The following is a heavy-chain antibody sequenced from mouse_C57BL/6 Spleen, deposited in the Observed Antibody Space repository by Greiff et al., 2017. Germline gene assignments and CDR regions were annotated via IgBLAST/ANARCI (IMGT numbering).Heavy chain of an antibody. V-gene: IGHV1-53*01. Sequence: QVHVKQPGTELVKPGASVKLSCKASGYTFTSYWMHWVKQRPGQGLEWIGNINPSNGGTNYNEKFKSKATLTVDKSSSTAYMQLSSLTSEDSAVYYSARSRTDAWFAYWGQGTLVTVSA. D-gene: IGHD4-1*01. CDR1: GYTFTSYW. CDR3: ARSRTDAWFAY. CDR2: INPSNGGT. J-gene: IGHJ3*01.